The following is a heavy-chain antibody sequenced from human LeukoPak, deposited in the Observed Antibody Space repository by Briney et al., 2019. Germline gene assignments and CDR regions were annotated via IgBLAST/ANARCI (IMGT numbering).Heavy chain of an antibody. CDR3: ARGGYDLTAYWDYYYMDV. J-gene: IGHJ6*03. CDR1: GGSISSYY. CDR2: IYYSGST. Sequence: SETLSLTCTVSGGSISSYYWSWIRQPPGKGLEWIGYIYYSGSTNYNPSLKSRVTISVDTSKNQFSLKLSSVTAADTAVYYCARGGYDLTAYWDYYYMDVWGKGTTVTVSS. D-gene: IGHD5-12*01. V-gene: IGHV4-59*01.